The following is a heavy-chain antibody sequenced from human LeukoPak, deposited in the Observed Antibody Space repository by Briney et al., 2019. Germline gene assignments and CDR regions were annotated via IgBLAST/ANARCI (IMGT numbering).Heavy chain of an antibody. CDR2: ISWNSGSI. J-gene: IGHJ6*03. V-gene: IGHV3-9*01. CDR3: AGGPMNYYYYYYMDV. Sequence: PGGFLRLSCAASGFTFDDYGMSWVRQAPGKGLEWVSGISWNSGSIGYADSVKGRFTISRDNAKNSLYLQMNSLRAEDTALYYCAGGPMNYYYYYYMDVWGKGTTVTISS. CDR1: GFTFDDYG.